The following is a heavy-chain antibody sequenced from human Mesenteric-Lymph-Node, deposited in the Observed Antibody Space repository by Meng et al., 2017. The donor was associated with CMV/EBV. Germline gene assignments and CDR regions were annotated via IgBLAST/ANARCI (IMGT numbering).Heavy chain of an antibody. CDR1: GFTFSNYA. CDR3: ARDALYYDILTGHPDY. V-gene: IGHV3-30-3*01. CDR2: ISYDGSNK. J-gene: IGHJ4*02. Sequence: SGFTFSNYAMHWVRQAPGKGLEWVAIISYDGSNKYYTDSVKGRFTISRDNSKNTLYLQMNSLRAEDTAVYYCARDALYYDILTGHPDYWGQGTLVTVSS. D-gene: IGHD3-9*01.